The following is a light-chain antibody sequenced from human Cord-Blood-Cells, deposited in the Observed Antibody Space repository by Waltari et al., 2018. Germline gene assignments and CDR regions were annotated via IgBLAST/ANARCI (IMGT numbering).Light chain of an antibody. V-gene: IGKV3-20*01. Sequence: EIVLTQSPATLSLSPGERATLSCRASQSISSSYLAWYQQKPGQAPRLLIYGASSRATGIQDRFSGSASGTDFTLTISRLEPEDFAVYYCQQYGSSYTFGQGTKLEIK. J-gene: IGKJ2*01. CDR1: QSISSSY. CDR2: GAS. CDR3: QQYGSSYT.